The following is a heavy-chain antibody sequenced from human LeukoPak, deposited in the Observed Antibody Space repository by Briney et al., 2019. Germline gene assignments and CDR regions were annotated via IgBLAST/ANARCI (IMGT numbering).Heavy chain of an antibody. CDR3: ARDLVGASGY. V-gene: IGHV1-24*01. CDR2: FDPEDGET. CDR1: GYTLTELS. Sequence: ASVKVSCKVSGYTLTELSMHWVRQAPGKGLEWMGGFDPEDGETIYAQKFQGRVTMTGDTSTDTAYMELSSLRSEDTAVYYCARDLVGASGYWGQGTLVTVSS. J-gene: IGHJ4*02. D-gene: IGHD1-26*01.